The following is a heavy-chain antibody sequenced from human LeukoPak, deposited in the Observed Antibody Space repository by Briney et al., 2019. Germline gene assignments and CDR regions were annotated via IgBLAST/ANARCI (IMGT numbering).Heavy chain of an antibody. CDR1: GGSISSYY. CDR2: IYYSGSH. D-gene: IGHD3-3*01. Sequence: SETLSLTCTVSGGSISSYYWSWIRQPPGKGLEWIGYIYYSGSHHSTPSLRSRVTISVHTSKHQFSLKLSSVTAADTAVYYCARGGDVWSGYPDYYFDYWGQGTLVTVSS. J-gene: IGHJ4*02. CDR3: ARGGDVWSGYPDYYFDY. V-gene: IGHV4-59*01.